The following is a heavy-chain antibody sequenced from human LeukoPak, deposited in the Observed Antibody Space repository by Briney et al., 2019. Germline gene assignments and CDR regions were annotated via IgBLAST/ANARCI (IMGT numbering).Heavy chain of an antibody. J-gene: IGHJ4*01. D-gene: IGHD3-3*01. CDR1: GYTFTGYY. V-gene: IGHV1-2*02. CDR2: INPNSGGT. Sequence: ASVKVSCKASGYTFTGYYMHWVRQAPGQGLEWMGWINPNSGGTNYAQKFQGRVTMTRDTSISTAYMELSRLRSDDTAVYYCAKDLAYTIFGGGLYFGYWGQGTLGTGFS. CDR3: AKDLAYTIFGGGLYFGY.